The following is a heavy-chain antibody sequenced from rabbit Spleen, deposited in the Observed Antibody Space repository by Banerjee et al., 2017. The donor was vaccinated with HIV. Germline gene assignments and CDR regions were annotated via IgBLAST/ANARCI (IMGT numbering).Heavy chain of an antibody. J-gene: IGHJ4*01. D-gene: IGHD1-1*01. Sequence: QEQLEESGGDLVKPEGSLTLTCTASGFSFSSTYWICWVRQAPGKGLEWIGCIYTGDGSTYYASWAKDRLSITKTSSTTVTLQITSLTAADTATYFCARDLVAVIGWNFNLWGPGTLVT. V-gene: IGHV1S45*01. CDR2: IYTGDGST. CDR3: ARDLVAVIGWNFNL. CDR1: GFSFSSTYW.